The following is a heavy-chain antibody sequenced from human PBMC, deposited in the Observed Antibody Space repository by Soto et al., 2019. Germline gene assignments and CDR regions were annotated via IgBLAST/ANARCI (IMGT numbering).Heavy chain of an antibody. V-gene: IGHV1-3*01. CDR3: ARGEGGPRWCSIDY. D-gene: IGHD2-21*01. CDR1: GYTFSNYG. J-gene: IGHJ4*02. CDR2: INACNGNT. Sequence: GASVKVSCKASGYTFSNYGIHWVRQAPGQRLEWMGLINACNGNTKYSQKFQGRVTLTRDTSASTAYMELSSLRSDDTAVYYCARGEGGPRWCSIDYWGQRTLVTVS.